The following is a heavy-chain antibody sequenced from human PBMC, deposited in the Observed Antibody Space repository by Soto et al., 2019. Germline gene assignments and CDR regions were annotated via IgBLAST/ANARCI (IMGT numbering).Heavy chain of an antibody. CDR1: GYTFTSYG. CDR2: ISAYNGNT. D-gene: IGHD3-10*01. Sequence: GASVKVSCKASGYTFTSYGISWVRQAPGQGLEWMGWISAYNGNTNYAQKLQGRATMTTDTSTSTAYMELRSLRSDDTAVYYCARDSGSGSYYDWFDPWGQGTLVTVSS. V-gene: IGHV1-18*01. J-gene: IGHJ5*02. CDR3: ARDSGSGSYYDWFDP.